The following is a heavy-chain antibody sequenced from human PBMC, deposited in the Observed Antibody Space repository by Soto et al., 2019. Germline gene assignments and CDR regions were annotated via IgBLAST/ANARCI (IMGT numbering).Heavy chain of an antibody. CDR1: GFTFSSYA. CDR3: ARDHRGITIFGVVTRNYYYYGMDV. CDR2: ISYDGSNK. Sequence: LRLSCAASGFTFSSYAIHWVRQAPGKGLEWVAVISYDGSNKYYADSVKGRFTISRDNSKNTLYLQMNSLRAEDTAVYYCARDHRGITIFGVVTRNYYYYGMDVWGQGTTVTVSS. V-gene: IGHV3-30-3*01. J-gene: IGHJ6*02. D-gene: IGHD3-3*01.